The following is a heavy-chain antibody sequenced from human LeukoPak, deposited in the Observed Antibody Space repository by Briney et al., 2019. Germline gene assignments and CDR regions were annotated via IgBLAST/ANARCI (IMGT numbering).Heavy chain of an antibody. Sequence: GGSLRLSCAGSRFTFSSYAMHWVRQAPGKGLEWVAHIWYDGSNKYYADSVKGRFSISRDNSKNTLSLQMNSLRVEDTALYYCARGKRGFIYGSDFWGQGTLVTVSS. CDR3: ARGKRGFIYGSDF. V-gene: IGHV3-33*01. CDR1: RFTFSSYA. D-gene: IGHD5-18*01. CDR2: IWYDGSNK. J-gene: IGHJ4*02.